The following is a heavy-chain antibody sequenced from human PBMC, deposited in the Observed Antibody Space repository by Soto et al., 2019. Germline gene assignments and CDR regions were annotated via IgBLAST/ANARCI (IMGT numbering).Heavy chain of an antibody. V-gene: IGHV1-18*01. J-gene: IGHJ5*02. D-gene: IGHD5-12*01. CDR3: ARQMATIIWGIDP. Sequence: QVQLVQSGPEVKKPGASVKVSCKASGYTFTSYGLNWVRQAPGQGREWMGWISAHNGNAIYAQNFQGRVTLSTDTSTSTAYVELRSLRSDDTAVYYCARQMATIIWGIDPWGQGTLITVSS. CDR2: ISAHNGNA. CDR1: GYTFTSYG.